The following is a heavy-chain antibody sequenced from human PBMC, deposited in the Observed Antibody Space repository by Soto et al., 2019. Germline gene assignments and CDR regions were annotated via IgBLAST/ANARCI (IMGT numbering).Heavy chain of an antibody. D-gene: IGHD3-16*01. Sequence: QVQLVQSGAEVKKPGASVKVSCKASGYTFTSYYMHWVRQAPGQGLEWMGIINPSGGSTSYAQKFQGRVTMTRDTSTSTGYMGLSSLRSEDTAVYYCAGTRGGPMNYFDYWGQGTLVTVSS. CDR3: AGTRGGPMNYFDY. CDR2: INPSGGST. J-gene: IGHJ4*02. CDR1: GYTFTSYY. V-gene: IGHV1-46*01.